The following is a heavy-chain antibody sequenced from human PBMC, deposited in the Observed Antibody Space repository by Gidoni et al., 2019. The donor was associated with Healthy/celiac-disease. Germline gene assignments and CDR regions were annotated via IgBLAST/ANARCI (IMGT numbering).Heavy chain of an antibody. V-gene: IGHV4-61*02. CDR3: ARVAYGGGLDY. CDR1: GGPISSGSYY. Sequence: QVQLQESGPGLVKPSQTLSLTCTVSGGPISSGSYYWSWIRQPAGKGLEWIGRIYTSGSTNYNPSLKSRVTISVDTSKNQFSLKLSSVTAADTAVYYCARVAYGGGLDYWGQGTLVTVSS. D-gene: IGHD4-17*01. J-gene: IGHJ4*02. CDR2: IYTSGST.